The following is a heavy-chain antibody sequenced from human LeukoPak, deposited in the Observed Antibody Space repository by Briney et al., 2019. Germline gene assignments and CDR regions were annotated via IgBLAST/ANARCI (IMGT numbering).Heavy chain of an antibody. Sequence: SGGSLRLSCAASGFTFSSYSMNWARQAPGKGLEWVSSISSSSSTYIYYADSVKGRFTISRDNAKNSLYLQMNSLRAEDTAVYYCTRDQCSGGSCYGFDYWGQGTLVTVSS. CDR3: TRDQCSGGSCYGFDY. CDR1: GFTFSSYS. CDR2: ISSSSSTYI. V-gene: IGHV3-21*01. D-gene: IGHD2-15*01. J-gene: IGHJ4*02.